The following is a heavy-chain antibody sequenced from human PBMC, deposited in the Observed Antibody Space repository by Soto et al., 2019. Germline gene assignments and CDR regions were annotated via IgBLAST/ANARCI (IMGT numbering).Heavy chain of an antibody. CDR2: IYWDDDK. V-gene: IGHV2-5*02. J-gene: IGHJ5*02. Sequence: QITLKESGPTLVKPTQTLTLTCTFSGFSLSTSGVGVGWIRQPPGKALEYLALIYWDDDKRYSPSLKSRLTIPQETSKNQVVLKMTHLDPVDTATYYWAHRLGYSGNLEVGWFDPWGQGTLVTVSS. CDR1: GFSLSTSGVG. CDR3: AHRLGYSGNLEVGWFDP. D-gene: IGHD5-12*01.